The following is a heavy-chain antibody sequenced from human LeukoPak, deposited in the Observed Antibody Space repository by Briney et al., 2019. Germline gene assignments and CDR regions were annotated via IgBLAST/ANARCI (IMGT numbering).Heavy chain of an antibody. D-gene: IGHD6-13*01. V-gene: IGHV3-30*04. CDR1: GFTFSSYV. J-gene: IGHJ4*02. CDR3: ATDRYTYSSSWYEDY. Sequence: GGSLRLSCAASGFTFSSYVMHWVRQAPGKGLEWVAIISYDGIIEDYSDSVKGRFTISRDNFKNTLFLQMNSLRDEDTAVYYCATDRYTYSSSWYEDYWGQGTLVTVSS. CDR2: ISYDGIIE.